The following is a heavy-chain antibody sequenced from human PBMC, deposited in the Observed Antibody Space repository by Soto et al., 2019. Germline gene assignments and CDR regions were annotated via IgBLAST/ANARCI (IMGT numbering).Heavy chain of an antibody. CDR1: VFTFGSFQ. CDR3: AMGIRQNYYYYGREV. Sequence: GGSLRLSCEASVFTFGSFQMNLVRQSPGRGLEWISHISGSGDTISRDNSKNTLYLQMNSLRAEDTAVYYCAMGIRQNYYYYGREVSGKGPRVTVPS. D-gene: IGHD1-20*01. CDR2: ISGSG. V-gene: IGHV3-66*02. J-gene: IGHJ6*04.